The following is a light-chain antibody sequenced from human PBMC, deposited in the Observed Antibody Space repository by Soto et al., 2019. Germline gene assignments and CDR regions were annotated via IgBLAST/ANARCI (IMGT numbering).Light chain of an antibody. CDR3: CSYAGSYTWV. CDR1: SSDVGGYNY. Sequence: QSALTQPRSVSGSPGQSVTISCTGTSSDVGGYNYVSWYQQHPGKAPKLMIYDVSKRPSGVPDRFSGSKSGNPASLTISGLQAEDEADYSCCSYAGSYTWVFGGGTKLTVL. J-gene: IGLJ3*02. V-gene: IGLV2-11*01. CDR2: DVS.